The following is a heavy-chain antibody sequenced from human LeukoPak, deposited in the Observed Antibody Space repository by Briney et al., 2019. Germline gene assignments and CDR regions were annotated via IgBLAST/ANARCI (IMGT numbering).Heavy chain of an antibody. CDR1: GYTSTSYG. V-gene: IGHV1-18*01. D-gene: IGHD1-26*01. J-gene: IGHJ6*04. CDR3: ARASVGATAPDV. CDR2: ISAYNGNT. Sequence: ASVKVSCKASGYTSTSYGISWVRQAPGHGLEWMGWISAYNGNTNYAQKLQGRVTMTTDTPTSTAYMELRSLRSDDTAVYYCARASVGATAPDVWGKGTTVTISS.